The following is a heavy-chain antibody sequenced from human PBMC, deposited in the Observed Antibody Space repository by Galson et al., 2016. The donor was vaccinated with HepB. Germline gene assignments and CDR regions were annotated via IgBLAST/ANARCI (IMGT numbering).Heavy chain of an antibody. D-gene: IGHD3-22*01. J-gene: IGHJ1*01. CDR1: GFNFDDYA. CDR2: ITLDSGNI. Sequence: SLRLSCAASGFNFDDYAMHWVRQRPGKGLEWVSGITLDSGNIVYADSMKGRFTISRDNAKRSLYLQMNSLRAEDPAVYYCALYYYDSSGFVEYFQQWGQGTRVTVSS. V-gene: IGHV3-9*01. CDR3: ALYYYDSSGFVEYFQQ.